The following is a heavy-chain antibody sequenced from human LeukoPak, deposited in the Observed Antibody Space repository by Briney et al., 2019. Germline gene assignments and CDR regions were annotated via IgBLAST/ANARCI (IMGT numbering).Heavy chain of an antibody. D-gene: IGHD6-19*01. CDR2: ISVDGETT. J-gene: IGHJ4*02. CDR3: AQGYSSGWYPN. Sequence: GGSLRLSCAVSGFSVSSFGMSWVRQAPGKGLEWISAISVDGETTYYADSVKGWFIISRDNSKNTLYLQLSSLRAEDTAVYYCAQGYSSGWYPNWGQGSLVSVSS. V-gene: IGHV3-23*01. CDR1: GFSVSSFG.